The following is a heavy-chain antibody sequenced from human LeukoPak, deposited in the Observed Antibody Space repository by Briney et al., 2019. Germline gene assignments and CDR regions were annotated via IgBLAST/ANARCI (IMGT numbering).Heavy chain of an antibody. V-gene: IGHV4-39*07. CDR1: GGSISSSSYY. D-gene: IGHD2-21*01. Sequence: PSETLSLTCTVSGGSISSSSYYWGWIRQPPGKGLEWIGEINHSGSTNYSPSLKSRVTISVDTSKNQFSLKLNSVTAADTAVYYCAKSNGCGLVDIWGQGTMVTVSS. CDR3: AKSNGCGLVDI. CDR2: INHSGST. J-gene: IGHJ3*02.